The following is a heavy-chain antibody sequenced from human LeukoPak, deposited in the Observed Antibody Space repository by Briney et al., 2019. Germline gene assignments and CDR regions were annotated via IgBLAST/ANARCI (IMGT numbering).Heavy chain of an antibody. Sequence: GGSLRLSCAASGFTFSTYGMNWVRQAPGKGLQWVSYISSSSSTIYYADSVKGRFTISRDNAKNSLYLQMNSLRAEDTALYYCARKYFDCWGQGTVVTVSS. CDR3: ARKYFDC. CDR2: ISSSSSTI. J-gene: IGHJ4*02. CDR1: GFTFSTYG. V-gene: IGHV3-48*04.